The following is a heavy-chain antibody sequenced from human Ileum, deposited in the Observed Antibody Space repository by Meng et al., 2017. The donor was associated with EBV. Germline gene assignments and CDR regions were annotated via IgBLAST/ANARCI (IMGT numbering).Heavy chain of an antibody. J-gene: IGHJ2*01. CDR3: ARGQKGYFDL. CDR2: IYNSGST. V-gene: IGHV4-30-4*01. Sequence: QVQVQGPGPGLVKPSQTPSLTCTVSGGSISSSNYYWSWIRQPPGKGLEWSGHIYNSGSTYYNPSLKSRITISVDTSKNQFSLKLSSVTAADTAVYYCARGQKGYFDLWGRGTLVTVSS. CDR1: GGSISSSNYY.